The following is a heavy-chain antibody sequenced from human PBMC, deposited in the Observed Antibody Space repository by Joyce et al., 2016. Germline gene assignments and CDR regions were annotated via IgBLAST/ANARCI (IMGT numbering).Heavy chain of an antibody. CDR1: GFTFSSYS. CDR2: LSSSSSYI. V-gene: IGHV3-21*01. CDR3: ARSSYTNGIFDY. D-gene: IGHD2-8*01. Sequence: RLSCAASGFTFSSYSMSWVRQAPGKGLEWVSSLSSSSSYIKYTDSVTGRFTISRDNAKNSLYLQMNSLRVEDTAVYYCARSSYTNGIFDYWGQGTLVTVSS. J-gene: IGHJ4*02.